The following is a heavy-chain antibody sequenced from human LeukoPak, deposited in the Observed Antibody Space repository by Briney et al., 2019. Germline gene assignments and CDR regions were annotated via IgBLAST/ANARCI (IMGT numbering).Heavy chain of an antibody. V-gene: IGHV3-23*01. CDR2: ISNSGSNT. CDR3: AKERSLNGGYSDGYSDH. CDR1: GFTFSNYA. D-gene: IGHD4-23*01. J-gene: IGHJ4*02. Sequence: GGSLRLSCVASGFTFSNYAMSWVRQTPGKGLGWVSVISNSGSNTYYADSVKGRFTISRDNSKNTLYLQMNSLRAEDTALYHCAKERSLNGGYSDGYSDHWGQGTLVTVSS.